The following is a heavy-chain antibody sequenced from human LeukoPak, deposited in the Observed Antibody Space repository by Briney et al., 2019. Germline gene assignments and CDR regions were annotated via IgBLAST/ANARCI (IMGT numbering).Heavy chain of an antibody. CDR3: ARDIGDYYGSGSYWLL. D-gene: IGHD3-10*01. V-gene: IGHV1-2*02. J-gene: IGHJ4*02. CDR1: GYSFIDYY. Sequence: ASAKVSCKASGYSFIDYYIHWVRQAAGQGLEWMGWVNPHSGGTKFAQKFQGRVTMTRDTSINTAYMEVSSLRSDDTAVYYCARDIGDYYGSGSYWLLWGQGTLVTVAS. CDR2: VNPHSGGT.